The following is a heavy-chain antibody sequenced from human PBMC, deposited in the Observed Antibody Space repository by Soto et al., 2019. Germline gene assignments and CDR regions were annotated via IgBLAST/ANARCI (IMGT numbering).Heavy chain of an antibody. V-gene: IGHV1-18*01. D-gene: IGHD3-3*01. J-gene: IGHJ5*02. CDR2: ISAYNGNT. Sequence: ASVKVSCKASGYTFTSYGISWVRQAPGQGLEGMGWISAYNGNTNYAQKLQGSVTLTTDTSTTTAYMELRSLRSDDTAVYYCARDSSTIFVPAPNGFDPWGQGTLVTVSS. CDR1: GYTFTSYG. CDR3: ARDSSTIFVPAPNGFDP.